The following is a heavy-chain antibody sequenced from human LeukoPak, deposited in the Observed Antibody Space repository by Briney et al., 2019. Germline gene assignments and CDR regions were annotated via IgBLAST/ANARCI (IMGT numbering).Heavy chain of an antibody. CDR2: IKQDGYEK. CDR1: GFTFGGYW. D-gene: IGHD1-26*01. V-gene: IGHV3-7*01. CDR3: ARDKIVGPTTLDY. Sequence: GGSLRLSCAASGFTFGGYWMSWVRQTPEKGLEWVANIKQDGYEKYYVDSVKGRFTISRDNAKNSLYLQMSSLRADDTAIYYCARDKIVGPTTLDYWGQGTLVTVSS. J-gene: IGHJ4*02.